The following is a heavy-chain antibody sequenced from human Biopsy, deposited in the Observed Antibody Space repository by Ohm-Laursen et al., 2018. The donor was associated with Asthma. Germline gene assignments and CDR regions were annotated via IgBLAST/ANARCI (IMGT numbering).Heavy chain of an antibody. D-gene: IGHD3-3*01. Sequence: GTLSLTCTVSGGSMTPTSHYWDWIRQAPGKGLEWIGYISYGGKTSYNPSLKNRVTISRDTSKNQFSLKLTSVTAADTAVYFCARRITIFGVVQKDHGMDAWGQGTTVIVSS. J-gene: IGHJ6*02. CDR1: GGSMTPTSHY. CDR2: ISYGGKT. CDR3: ARRITIFGVVQKDHGMDA. V-gene: IGHV4-39*01.